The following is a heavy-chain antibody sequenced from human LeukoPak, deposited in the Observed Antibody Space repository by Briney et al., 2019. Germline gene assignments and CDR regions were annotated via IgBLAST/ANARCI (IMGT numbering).Heavy chain of an antibody. V-gene: IGHV1-69*05. CDR3: AKDMIVRVDY. J-gene: IGHJ4*02. CDR1: GGTFSSYA. Sequence: SVKVSCKASGGTFSSYALSWVRQAPGQGLDWMGGIIPIFGTANYAQKFQGRVTITTDESTSTAYMELSSLRAEDTAVYYCAKDMIVRVDYWGQGTLVTVSS. CDR2: IIPIFGTA. D-gene: IGHD2-21*01.